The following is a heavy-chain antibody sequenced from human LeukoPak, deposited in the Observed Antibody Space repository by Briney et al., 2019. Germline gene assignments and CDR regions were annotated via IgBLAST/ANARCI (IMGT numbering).Heavy chain of an antibody. Sequence: SETLSLTCTVSGGSISSGNQYWGWIRQSPGKGLEWIGSMYHSGSTYYNPSLKSQFTISVDTSKNQFSLKLISVTAADTAVYYCARLVITGTARGYFDYWGHGTLVTASS. CDR1: GGSISSGNQY. CDR3: ARLVITGTARGYFDY. V-gene: IGHV4-39*01. CDR2: MYHSGST. J-gene: IGHJ4*01. D-gene: IGHD1-7*01.